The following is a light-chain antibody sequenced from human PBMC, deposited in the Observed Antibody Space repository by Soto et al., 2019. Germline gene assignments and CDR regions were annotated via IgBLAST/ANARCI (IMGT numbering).Light chain of an antibody. CDR3: QQYGSSLT. CDR2: GAA. Sequence: EIVLTQSPGTLSLSPGERATLSCRASLSFTRNYLAWYQHKPGQAPRCVVYGAAIRSTGIPDRFSGSGSGTDFTLTISRLEPEDFAVYYCQQYGSSLTVGQGTKLEIK. CDR1: LSFTRNY. J-gene: IGKJ2*01. V-gene: IGKV3-20*01.